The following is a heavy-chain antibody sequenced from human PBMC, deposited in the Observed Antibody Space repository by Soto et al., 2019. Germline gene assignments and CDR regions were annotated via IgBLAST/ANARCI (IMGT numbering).Heavy chain of an antibody. Sequence: SETLSLTCAVSGYSISSGYYWGWVRQPPGKGLEWIGSIYHRGSTYYNPSLKSRVTISVDTSKNQFSLKLSSVTAADTAVYYCASGGYDILTGYYIAFDYWGQGTLVTVS. CDR1: GYSISSGYY. CDR3: ASGGYDILTGYYIAFDY. V-gene: IGHV4-38-2*01. CDR2: IYHRGST. J-gene: IGHJ4*02. D-gene: IGHD3-9*01.